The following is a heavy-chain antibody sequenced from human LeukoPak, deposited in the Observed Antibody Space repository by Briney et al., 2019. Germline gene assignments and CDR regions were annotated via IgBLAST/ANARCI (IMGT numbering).Heavy chain of an antibody. CDR3: AREVDRSFDWLPPDAFDI. J-gene: IGHJ3*02. CDR2: ISSSLTTI. Sequence: GPLRLSCVASGFTFSDYYLTWIRQAPGKGLEWVSSISSSLTTIYYADSVKGRFTVSRGNAKNSVSLQMTGLRVEDTALYYCAREVDRSFDWLPPDAFDIWGQGTMVTVSS. V-gene: IGHV3-11*01. D-gene: IGHD3-9*01. CDR1: GFTFSDYY.